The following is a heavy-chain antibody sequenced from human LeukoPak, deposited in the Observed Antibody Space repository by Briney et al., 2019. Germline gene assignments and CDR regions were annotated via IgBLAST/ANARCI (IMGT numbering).Heavy chain of an antibody. Sequence: SQTLSLTCTVPGGSISSGGYYWSWIRQHPGDGLEWIGYIYYSGSTYYNPSLKSRVTISIDTSKNQFSLKLSSVTAADTAVYYCARAGGFFSPFGYWGQGTLVTVSS. CDR2: IYYSGST. D-gene: IGHD3-16*01. J-gene: IGHJ4*02. CDR1: GGSISSGGYY. V-gene: IGHV4-31*03. CDR3: ARAGGFFSPFGY.